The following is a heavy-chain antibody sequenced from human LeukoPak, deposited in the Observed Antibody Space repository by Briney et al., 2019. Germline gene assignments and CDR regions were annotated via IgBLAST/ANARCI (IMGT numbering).Heavy chain of an antibody. CDR2: IKQDGSEK. J-gene: IGHJ5*02. CDR3: ARGHDYGDYENWFDP. Sequence: PGGSLRLSCAASGFTFSSYWMSWVRQAPGKGLEWVANIKQDGSEKYYVDSVKGRFTISRDNAKNSLYLQMNSLRAEDTAVYYCARGHDYGDYENWFDPWGQGTLVTVSS. V-gene: IGHV3-7*01. D-gene: IGHD4-17*01. CDR1: GFTFSSYW.